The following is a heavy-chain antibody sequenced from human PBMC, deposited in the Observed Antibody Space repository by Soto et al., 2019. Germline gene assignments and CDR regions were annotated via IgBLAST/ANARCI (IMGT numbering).Heavy chain of an antibody. CDR1: GFTFSSYG. D-gene: IGHD2-21*01. V-gene: IGHV3-33*01. J-gene: IGHJ4*02. CDR2: IWYDGSNK. CDR3: ARDKSVYGGDGSPREYFDY. Sequence: GGSLRLSCAASGFTFSSYGMHWVRQAPGKGLEWVAVIWYDGSNKYYADSVKGRFTISRDNSKNTLYLQMNSLRAEDTAVYYCARDKSVYGGDGSPREYFDYWGQGTLVTVSS.